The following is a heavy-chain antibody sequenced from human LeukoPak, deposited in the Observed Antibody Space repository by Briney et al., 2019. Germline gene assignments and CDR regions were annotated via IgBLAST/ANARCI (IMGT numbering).Heavy chain of an antibody. J-gene: IGHJ4*01. CDR1: GFTFSSYS. CDR3: ARDSGYD. CDR2: IKPDGTEG. V-gene: IGHV3-7*04. Sequence: GGSLRLSCAASGFTFSSYSMSWVRQAPGKGLEWVTHIKPDGTEGYYVESVKGRFTISRDNAKNSLFLQMNSLRAEDTAIYYCARDSGYDWGQGTLVTVSS. D-gene: IGHD3-22*01.